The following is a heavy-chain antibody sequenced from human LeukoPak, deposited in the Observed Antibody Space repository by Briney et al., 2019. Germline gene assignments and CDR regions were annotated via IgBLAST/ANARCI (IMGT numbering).Heavy chain of an antibody. D-gene: IGHD3-10*01. CDR1: GFTFSSYA. J-gene: IGHJ4*02. CDR3: AKLDYYGSGSYYIPTSPFDY. V-gene: IGHV3-23*01. CDR2: SSGSGGST. Sequence: GGSLRLSCAASGFTFSSYAMSWVRQAPGKGLEWVSASSGSGGSTYYADSVKGRFTISRDNSKNTLYLQMNSLRAEDTAVYYCAKLDYYGSGSYYIPTSPFDYWGQGTLVTVSS.